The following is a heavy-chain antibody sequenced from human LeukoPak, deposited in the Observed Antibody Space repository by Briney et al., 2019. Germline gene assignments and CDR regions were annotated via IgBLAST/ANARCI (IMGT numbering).Heavy chain of an antibody. V-gene: IGHV1-18*01. CDR3: ARDLGSYDILTGYFDY. D-gene: IGHD3-9*01. CDR2: ISAYNGNT. J-gene: IGHJ4*02. Sequence: ASVKVSCKASGYTLTSYGISWVRQAPGQGLEWMGWISAYNGNTRYAQKLQGRVTMTTDSSTSTAYMELRSLRSDDTAVYYCARDLGSYDILTGYFDYWGQGTLVTVSS. CDR1: GYTLTSYG.